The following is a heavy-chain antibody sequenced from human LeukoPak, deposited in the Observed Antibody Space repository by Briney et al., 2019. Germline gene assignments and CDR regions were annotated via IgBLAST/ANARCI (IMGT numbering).Heavy chain of an antibody. CDR2: IYYSGST. V-gene: IGHV4-59*01. Sequence: SETLSLTCTVSGGSISSYYWSWIRQPPGKGLEWIGYIYYSGSTNYNPSLKSRVTISVDASKNQFSLKLSSVTAADTAVYYCARAPTIFGVVIFYFDYWGQGTLVTVSS. CDR3: ARAPTIFGVVIFYFDY. CDR1: GGSISSYY. D-gene: IGHD3-3*01. J-gene: IGHJ4*02.